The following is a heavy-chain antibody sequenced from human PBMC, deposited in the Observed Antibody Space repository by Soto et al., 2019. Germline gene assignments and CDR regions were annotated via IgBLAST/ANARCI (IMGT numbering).Heavy chain of an antibody. CDR2: ISGSGGST. J-gene: IGHJ4*02. Sequence: EVQLLESGGGLVQPGGSLRLSCAASGFTFSSYAMSWVRQAPGKGLEWVSAISGSGGSTYYADSVKGRFTISRDNSKNTLYVQMNSLRAEDTAVYYWAKDATAMCHFDYWGQGTRVTVSS. D-gene: IGHD5-18*01. CDR3: AKDATAMCHFDY. V-gene: IGHV3-23*01. CDR1: GFTFSSYA.